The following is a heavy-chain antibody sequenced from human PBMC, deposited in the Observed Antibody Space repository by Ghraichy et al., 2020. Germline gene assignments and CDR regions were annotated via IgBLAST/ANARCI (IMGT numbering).Heavy chain of an antibody. V-gene: IGHV4-61*08. CDR2: IYNSVNT. CDR1: GGSVSSAAYY. J-gene: IGHJ5*02. D-gene: IGHD4-11*01. Sequence: SETLSLTCTVSGGSVSSAAYYWSWVRQPPGKGLEWIGYIYNSVNTNYNPSLKSRVTISVDTSKNQFSLKLGSVTAADTAVYYCARTTVSKFDPWGQGTLVTVSS. CDR3: ARTTVSKFDP.